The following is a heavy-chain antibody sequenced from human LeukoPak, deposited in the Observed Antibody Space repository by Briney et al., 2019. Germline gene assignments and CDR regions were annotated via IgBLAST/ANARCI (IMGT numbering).Heavy chain of an antibody. J-gene: IGHJ1*01. CDR1: GYTFTSYA. CDR2: INAGNGNT. D-gene: IGHD2-15*01. Sequence: ASVKVSCKASGYTFTSYATHWVRQAPGQRLEWMGWINAGNGNTKYSQKFQGRVTITRDTSASTAYMELSSLRSEDTAVYYCAREARCSGGSCYHKYFQHWGQGTLVAVSS. CDR3: AREARCSGGSCYHKYFQH. V-gene: IGHV1-3*01.